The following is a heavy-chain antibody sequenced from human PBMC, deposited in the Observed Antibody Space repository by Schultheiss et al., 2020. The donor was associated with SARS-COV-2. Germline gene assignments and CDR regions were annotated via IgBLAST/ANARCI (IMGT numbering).Heavy chain of an antibody. V-gene: IGHV3-72*01. J-gene: IGHJ4*02. D-gene: IGHD1-1*01. CDR1: GFTFSDHY. Sequence: GESLKISCAASGFTFSDHYMDWVRQTPGKGLEWVGRISNKPYIHTPRYAASVTGRFTISRDDSKNSLYLQMDSLKAEDTALYYCARVGYSADFDYWGQGTLVTVSS. CDR3: ARVGYSADFDY. CDR2: ISNKPYIHTP.